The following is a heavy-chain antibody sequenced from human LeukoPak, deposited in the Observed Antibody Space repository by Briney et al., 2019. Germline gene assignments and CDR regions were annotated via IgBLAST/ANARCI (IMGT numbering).Heavy chain of an antibody. V-gene: IGHV4-38-2*01. CDR1: GYSISSGYY. CDR2: IYHSGST. D-gene: IGHD3-10*01. J-gene: IGHJ5*02. CDR3: ARSYGSGSYPWFDP. Sequence: PSETLSLTCAVSGYSISSGYYWGWIRQPPGKGLEWIGSIYHSGSTYYNPSLKSRVTISVDTSKNQFSLKLSSVTAADTAVYYCARSYGSGSYPWFDPWGQGTLVTVSS.